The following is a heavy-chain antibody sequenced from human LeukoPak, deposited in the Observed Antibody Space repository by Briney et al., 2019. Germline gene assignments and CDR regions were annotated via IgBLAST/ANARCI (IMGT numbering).Heavy chain of an antibody. CDR2: INPNSGGT. CDR1: GDTFTGYY. V-gene: IGHV1-2*02. Sequence: ASVKVSCKASGDTFTGYYMHWVRQAPGQGLEWMGWINPNSGGTNYAQKFQGRVTMTRDTSISTAYMELSRLRSDDTAVYYCARAGDYYDSSYLDYWGQGTLVTVSS. J-gene: IGHJ4*02. CDR3: ARAGDYYDSSYLDY. D-gene: IGHD3-22*01.